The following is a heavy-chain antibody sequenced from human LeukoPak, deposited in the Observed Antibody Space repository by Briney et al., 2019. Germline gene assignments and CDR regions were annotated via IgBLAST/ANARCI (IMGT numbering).Heavy chain of an antibody. CDR1: GGSISNYY. J-gene: IGHJ6*02. CDR2: IYYSGST. Sequence: SETLSLTCTVSGGSISNYYWSWIRQPPGKGLEWIGYIYYSGSTSYNPSLKSRVTISVDTSKNQFSLKLSSVTAADTAVYYCARDNAASSWYGYYGMDVWGQGTTVTVSS. D-gene: IGHD6-13*01. CDR3: ARDNAASSWYGYYGMDV. V-gene: IGHV4-59*01.